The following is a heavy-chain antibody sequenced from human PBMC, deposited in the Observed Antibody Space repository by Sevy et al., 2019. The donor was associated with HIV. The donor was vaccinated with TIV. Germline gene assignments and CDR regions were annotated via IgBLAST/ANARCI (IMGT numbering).Heavy chain of an antibody. D-gene: IGHD2-8*01. V-gene: IGHV4-39*01. CDR2: IYSSGSA. CDR1: GGSITSSTYY. Sequence: SETLSLTCTVSGGSITSSTYYWGWVRQPPGKGLEWIGTIYSSGSAYYNPSLKSRVAISVDTSKNQFSLKLSSVTAADTAVYYCARQPETNPHDIVQMLFGAFDYWGQGSLVTVSS. J-gene: IGHJ4*02. CDR3: ARQPETNPHDIVQMLFGAFDY.